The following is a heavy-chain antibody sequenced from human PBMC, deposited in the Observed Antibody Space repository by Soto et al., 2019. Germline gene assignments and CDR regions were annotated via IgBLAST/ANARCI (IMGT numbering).Heavy chain of an antibody. CDR3: GRGGQGLADY. Sequence: EVLLVESGRGLVQPGGALRLSCAASGFTFSNYWMHWVRQAPGKGLVWVSRVDPGATRTDYADYVEGRFTVSRDDAENTLHLQMDSPTAEDTGVYYCGRGGQGLADYWGQGTLVTVSS. V-gene: IGHV3-74*01. CDR2: VDPGATRT. J-gene: IGHJ4*02. CDR1: GFTFSNYW. D-gene: IGHD3-10*01.